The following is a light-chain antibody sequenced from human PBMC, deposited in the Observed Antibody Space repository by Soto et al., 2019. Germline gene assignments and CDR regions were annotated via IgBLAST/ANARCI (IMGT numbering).Light chain of an antibody. J-gene: IGLJ1*01. Sequence: QSVLTQPPSVSGAPGQRVTISCTGSSSNIGAGYDVNRYQQLPGTAPKLLIYGNSNRPSGVPDRFSGSKSGTSASLAITGLQAEDEAEYCWQSYCSSLSGLVFGTGTKVTAL. CDR3: QSYCSSLSGLV. V-gene: IGLV1-40*01. CDR1: SSNIGAGYD. CDR2: GNS.